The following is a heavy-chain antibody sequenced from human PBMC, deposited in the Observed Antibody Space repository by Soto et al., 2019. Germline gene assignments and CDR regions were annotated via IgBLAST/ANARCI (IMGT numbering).Heavy chain of an antibody. CDR3: AREGAHYTPLDH. V-gene: IGHV1-3*01. Sequence: ASVKVSCKASGYTFTDYAIHCVLQAPGQGLEWMGWINVGNGNTGYSRKFQGRVTNVRDMSASTAYIEVTSLTSEGTAIYYCAREGAHYTPLDHWGQGTLVTVSS. CDR1: GYTFTDYA. CDR2: INVGNGNT. D-gene: IGHD2-15*01. J-gene: IGHJ4*02.